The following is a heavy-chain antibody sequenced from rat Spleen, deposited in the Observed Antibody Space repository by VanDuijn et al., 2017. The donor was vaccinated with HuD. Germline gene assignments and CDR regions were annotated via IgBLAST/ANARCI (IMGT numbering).Heavy chain of an antibody. CDR1: GFTFSNYG. Sequence: EVQLVESGGGLVQPGRSLKLSCAASGFTFSNYGMAWVRQAPAKGLEWVATISSDGSNTYYRDSVKGRFTISRDNAKSSLYLQMDSLRSGDTATYYCVRRHYGYTDYFDYWGQGVMVTVSS. CDR2: ISSDGSNT. V-gene: IGHV5-29*01. D-gene: IGHD1-9*01. CDR3: VRRHYGYTDYFDY. J-gene: IGHJ2*01.